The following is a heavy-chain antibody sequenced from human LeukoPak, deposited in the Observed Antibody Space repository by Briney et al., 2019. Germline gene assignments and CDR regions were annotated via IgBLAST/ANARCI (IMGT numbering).Heavy chain of an antibody. CDR3: TRYNNDHFDY. Sequence: GGSLRLSCAGSGLTFGGYGMHWFRQTPGKGLEWVAVIAYDGSRAFYADSVKGRFTISRDNSKNTMSVQMDDLRAEDTAVYYCTRYNNDHFDYWGQGTLVTVSS. D-gene: IGHD1-14*01. J-gene: IGHJ4*02. CDR2: IAYDGSRA. CDR1: GLTFGGYG. V-gene: IGHV3-33*01.